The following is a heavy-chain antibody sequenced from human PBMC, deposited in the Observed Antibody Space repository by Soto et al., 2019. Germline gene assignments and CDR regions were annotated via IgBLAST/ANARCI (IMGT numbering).Heavy chain of an antibody. Sequence: SETLSLTCTVSNYSISNPHYWGWIRQPPGKGPEWIASMYHGGNTFYNPSLKSRITISMDASKNQFSLKLRFMTAADTAVYYCARDGYGSGTTRLDYWGQGTLVTVSS. J-gene: IGHJ4*02. CDR1: NYSISNPHY. D-gene: IGHD3-10*01. CDR3: ARDGYGSGTTRLDY. CDR2: MYHGGNT. V-gene: IGHV4-38-2*02.